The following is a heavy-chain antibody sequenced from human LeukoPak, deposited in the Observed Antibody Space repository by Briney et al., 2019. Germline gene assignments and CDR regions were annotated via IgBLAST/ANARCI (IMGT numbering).Heavy chain of an antibody. V-gene: IGHV4-30-4*08. CDR1: GGSISSGDYY. CDR3: ARVRYCSSTSCYKEGYFDY. Sequence: SQTLSLTCTVSGGSISSGDYYWSWIRQPPGKGLERIGYIYYSGSTYYNPSLKSRVTISVDTSKNQFSLKLSSVTAADTAVYYCARVRYCSSTSCYKEGYFDYWGQGTLVTVSS. CDR2: IYYSGST. D-gene: IGHD2-2*02. J-gene: IGHJ4*02.